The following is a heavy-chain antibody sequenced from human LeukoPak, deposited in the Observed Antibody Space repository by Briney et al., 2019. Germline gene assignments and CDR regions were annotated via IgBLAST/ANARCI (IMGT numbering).Heavy chain of an antibody. CDR3: ARVYTAVAMNWFDP. V-gene: IGHV1-18*01. D-gene: IGHD6-19*01. Sequence: ASVKVSCKASGYTFTSYGISWVRQAPGQGPEWMGWISAYNGNTNYAQKLQGRVTMTTDTSTSTAYMELRSLRSDDTAVYYCARVYTAVAMNWFDPWGQGTLVTVSS. J-gene: IGHJ5*02. CDR2: ISAYNGNT. CDR1: GYTFTSYG.